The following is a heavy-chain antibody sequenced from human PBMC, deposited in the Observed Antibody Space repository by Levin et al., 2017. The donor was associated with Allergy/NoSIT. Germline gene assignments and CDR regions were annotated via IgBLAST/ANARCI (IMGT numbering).Heavy chain of an antibody. CDR1: GFTFSSYS. CDR3: AREYSSTNGTAFDI. CDR2: ISTSSYS. V-gene: IGHV3-21*01. D-gene: IGHD6-13*01. Sequence: GGSLRLSCAASGFTFSSYSMNWVRQAPGKGLEWVSWISTSSYSHYADSVKGRFTSSKGNAQNSLYLQMNSLRAEDTVVYYCAREYSSTNGTAFDIWGQGTMVTVSS. J-gene: IGHJ3*02.